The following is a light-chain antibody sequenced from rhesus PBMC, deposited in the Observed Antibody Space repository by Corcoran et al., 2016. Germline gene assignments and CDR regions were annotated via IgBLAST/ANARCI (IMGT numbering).Light chain of an antibody. CDR2: GAF. CDR1: QGISNW. V-gene: IGKV1-69*01. CDR3: QQHDNSTYS. J-gene: IGKJ2*01. Sequence: DIQMTQSPFSPSASVGDRVTITCRASQGISNWLAWYRQKQGKAPKLLIYGAFILETGVPSRFSGSGSGTDLTLTFSRLQPEDIATYYCQQHDNSTYSFGQGTKVEIE.